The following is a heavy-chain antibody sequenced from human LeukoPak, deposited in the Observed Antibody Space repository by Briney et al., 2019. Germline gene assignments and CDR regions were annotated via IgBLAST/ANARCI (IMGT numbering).Heavy chain of an antibody. D-gene: IGHD4-17*01. CDR2: INSDGSST. CDR1: GFTFSSYW. V-gene: IGHV3-74*01. J-gene: IGHJ4*02. Sequence: PGGSLRLSCAASGFTFSSYWMHWVRQAPGKGLVWVSRINSDGSSTSYADSVKGRFAISRDNAKNTLYLQMNRLRAEDTAVYYCAAGDDYGDYVVWGQGTLVTVSS. CDR3: AAGDDYGDYVV.